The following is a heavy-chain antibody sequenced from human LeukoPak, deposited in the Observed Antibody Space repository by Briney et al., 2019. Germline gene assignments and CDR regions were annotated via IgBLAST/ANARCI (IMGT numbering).Heavy chain of an antibody. V-gene: IGHV3-48*01. CDR3: APISVLLSNLPHFDY. CDR2: ISSSSSTI. D-gene: IGHD2/OR15-2a*01. Sequence: HPGGSLRLSCAASGFTFSSYSMNWVRQAPGKGLEWVSYISSSSSTIYYTDSVKGRSTISRDNAKNSLYLQMNSLRAEDTAVYYCAPISVLLSNLPHFDYWGQGTLVTVSS. CDR1: GFTFSSYS. J-gene: IGHJ4*02.